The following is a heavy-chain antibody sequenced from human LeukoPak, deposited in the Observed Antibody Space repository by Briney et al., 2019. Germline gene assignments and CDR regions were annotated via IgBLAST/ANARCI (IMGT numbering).Heavy chain of an antibody. CDR1: GFTFSSYS. V-gene: IGHV3-30*03. J-gene: IGHJ2*01. CDR3: ARGGYDFWSGYLRGNWYFDL. Sequence: PGGSLRLSCAASGFTFSSYSMNWVRQAPGKGLEWVAVISYDGSNKYYADSVKGRFTISRDNSKNTLYLQMNSLRAEDTAVYYCARGGYDFWSGYLRGNWYFDLWGRGTLVTVSS. CDR2: ISYDGSNK. D-gene: IGHD3-3*01.